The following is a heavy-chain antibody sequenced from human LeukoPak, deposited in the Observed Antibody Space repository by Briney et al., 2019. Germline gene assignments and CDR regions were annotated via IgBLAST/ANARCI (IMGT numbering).Heavy chain of an antibody. CDR1: GYTFTGYY. J-gene: IGHJ4*02. CDR2: INPNRGGT. D-gene: IGHD1-26*01. V-gene: IGHV1-2*06. Sequence: ASVKVSCKASGYTFTGYYMHWVRQAPGQGLEWMGRINPNRGGTNYAQNFQGRVTMTRDTSISTAYMELSRLRSDDTAVYYCARDYSDYYTFDYWGQGTLVTVSS. CDR3: ARDYSDYYTFDY.